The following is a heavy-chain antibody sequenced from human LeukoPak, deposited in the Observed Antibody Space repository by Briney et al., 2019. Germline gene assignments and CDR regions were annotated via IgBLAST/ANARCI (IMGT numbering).Heavy chain of an antibody. J-gene: IGHJ4*02. CDR3: ARVARPYYFDY. D-gene: IGHD5-12*01. CDR1: GGSFSGYY. Sequence: SETLSLTCAVYGGSFSGYYWSWIRQPPGKGLEWIGYIYYSGSTYYNPSLKSRVTISVDTSKNQFSLKLSSVTAADTAVYYCARVARPYYFDYWGQGTLVTVSS. V-gene: IGHV4-30-4*08. CDR2: IYYSGST.